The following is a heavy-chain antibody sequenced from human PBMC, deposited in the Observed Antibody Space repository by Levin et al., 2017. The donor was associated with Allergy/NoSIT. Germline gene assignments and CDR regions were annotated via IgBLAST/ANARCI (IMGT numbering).Heavy chain of an antibody. CDR1: GFTFNKYG. D-gene: IGHD1-26*01. J-gene: IGHJ6*02. V-gene: IGHV3-23*05. Sequence: SCTASGFTFNKYGLTWVRQAPGKGLEWVASIGGSGIDANYADSVRGRFTITRDMNMIFLQMNRLRVEDTAIYYGAQDPRWDRYNFAMDVWGQGTSVIVSS. CDR2: IGGSGIDA. CDR3: AQDPRWDRYNFAMDV.